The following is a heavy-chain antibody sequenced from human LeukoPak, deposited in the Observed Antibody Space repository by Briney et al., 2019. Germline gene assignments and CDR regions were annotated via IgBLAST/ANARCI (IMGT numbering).Heavy chain of an antibody. Sequence: GGSLRLSCTASGFTFSNYGMNWVRQAPGKGLEWVSVISGGGGSTYYADSVMGRFTISRDNAKNSLYLQMNSLRAEDTAVYYCARAAYSSTWYSRYFDLWGRGTLVTVSS. CDR3: ARAAYSSTWYSRYFDL. J-gene: IGHJ2*01. CDR1: GFTFSNYG. V-gene: IGHV3-23*01. D-gene: IGHD6-13*01. CDR2: ISGGGGST.